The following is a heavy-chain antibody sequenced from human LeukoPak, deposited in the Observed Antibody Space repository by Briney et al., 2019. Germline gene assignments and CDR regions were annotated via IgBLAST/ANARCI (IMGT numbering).Heavy chain of an antibody. CDR3: ARDRDGYNAIDY. D-gene: IGHD5-24*01. Sequence: GRSLRLSCAASGFTFRNYAMHWVRQAPGKGLEWVAVISYDGSDKYYSDSVRGRFTISRDNSKNTLYLQMTSLRPEDTAVYYCARDRDGYNAIDYWGQGTLVTVSS. V-gene: IGHV3-30-3*01. J-gene: IGHJ4*02. CDR2: ISYDGSDK. CDR1: GFTFRNYA.